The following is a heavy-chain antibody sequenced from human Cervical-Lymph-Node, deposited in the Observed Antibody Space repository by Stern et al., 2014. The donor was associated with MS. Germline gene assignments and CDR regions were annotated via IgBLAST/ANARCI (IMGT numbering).Heavy chain of an antibody. V-gene: IGHV1-69*18. J-gene: IGHJ4*02. CDR3: AREGIPGAGGTFDN. CDR1: GGTFSSYT. D-gene: IGHD1-26*01. Sequence: VQLEESGAEVKKPGSSVKVSCKVSGGTFSSYTLNWVRQAPGQGLEWMASIIPIFATTNDAQTFQGKVTITADGSTSTAYMEVSSLRSEDTAVYYCAREGIPGAGGTFDNWGQGTLVIVSS. CDR2: IIPIFATT.